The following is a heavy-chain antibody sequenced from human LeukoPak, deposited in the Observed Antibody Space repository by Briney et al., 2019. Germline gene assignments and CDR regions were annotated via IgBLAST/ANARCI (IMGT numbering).Heavy chain of an antibody. Sequence: GSLRLSCAASGFTFSSYAMNWVRQAPGKGLEWVSSISSSSSYIYYANSVEGRFTISRDNSKNMVYLQMNNLRADDTAVYYCAKSVVVITFRFDDWGQGALVTVSS. D-gene: IGHD2-15*01. V-gene: IGHV3-21*04. CDR1: GFTFSSYA. CDR3: AKSVVVITFRFDD. J-gene: IGHJ4*02. CDR2: ISSSSSYI.